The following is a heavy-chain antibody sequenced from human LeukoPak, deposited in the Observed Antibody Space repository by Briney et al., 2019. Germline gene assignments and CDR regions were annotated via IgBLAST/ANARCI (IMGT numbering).Heavy chain of an antibody. CDR2: ISSSGSTI. J-gene: IGHJ4*02. D-gene: IGHD6-13*01. V-gene: IGHV3-48*03. CDR1: GFTFSSYE. Sequence: GGSLRLSCAASGFTFSSYEMSWVRQAPGKGLEWVSYISSSGSTIYYADSVKGRFTISRDNSKNTLYLQMNSLRVEDTAVYYCAKEGGLRSSWSFDFWGQGILVIVSS. CDR3: AKEGGLRSSWSFDF.